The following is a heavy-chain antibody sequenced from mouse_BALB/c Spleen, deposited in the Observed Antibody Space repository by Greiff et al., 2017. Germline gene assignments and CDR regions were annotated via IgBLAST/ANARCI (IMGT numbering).Heavy chain of an antibody. D-gene: IGHD1-2*01. Sequence: LVESGGGLVKPGGSLKLSCAASGFTFSDYYMYWVRQTPEKRLEWVATISDGGSYTYYPDSVKGRFTISRDNAKNNLYLQMSSLKSEDTAMYYCARGNSYGYNYFDYWGQGTTLTVSS. V-gene: IGHV5-4*02. J-gene: IGHJ2*01. CDR3: ARGNSYGYNYFDY. CDR2: ISDGGSYT. CDR1: GFTFSDYY.